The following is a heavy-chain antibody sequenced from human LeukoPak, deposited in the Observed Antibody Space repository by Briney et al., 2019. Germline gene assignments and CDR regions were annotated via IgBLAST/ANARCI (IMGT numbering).Heavy chain of an antibody. CDR3: ARESMDYDILTGYSAFDY. Sequence: GGSLRLSCAASGFTFSSYAMSWVRQAPGKGLEWVSAISGSGGSTYYADSVKGRFTISRDNSKNTLYLQMNSLRAEDTAVYYCARESMDYDILTGYSAFDYWGQGTLVTVSS. CDR1: GFTFSSYA. D-gene: IGHD3-9*01. V-gene: IGHV3-23*01. CDR2: ISGSGGST. J-gene: IGHJ4*02.